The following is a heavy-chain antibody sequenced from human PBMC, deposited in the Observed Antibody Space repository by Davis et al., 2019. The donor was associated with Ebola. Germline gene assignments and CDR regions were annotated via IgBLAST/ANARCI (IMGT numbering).Heavy chain of an antibody. CDR2: INNDGSGT. D-gene: IGHD4-11*01. Sequence: GESLKISCAASGITHSYALSWVRQAPGKGLVWVSRINNDGSGTSYADSVKGRFTISRDNAKSSLYVYMNSLRGDDTAVYYCARHHYMRIDYWGQGSVVTVSS. J-gene: IGHJ4*02. CDR1: GITHSYA. V-gene: IGHV3-74*01. CDR3: ARHHYMRIDY.